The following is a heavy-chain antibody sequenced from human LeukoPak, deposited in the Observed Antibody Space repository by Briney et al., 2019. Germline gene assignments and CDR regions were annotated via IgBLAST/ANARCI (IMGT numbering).Heavy chain of an antibody. CDR1: GGSISSYY. CDR2: IYTSGST. J-gene: IGHJ4*02. Sequence: SETLSLTCTVSGGSISSYYGSWIRQPAGKGLEWIGRIYTSGSTNYNPSLKSRVTISVDTSKNQFSLKLSSVTAADTAVYYCARGRLNDFWSGYCFDYWGQGTLVTVSS. D-gene: IGHD3-3*01. CDR3: ARGRLNDFWSGYCFDY. V-gene: IGHV4-4*07.